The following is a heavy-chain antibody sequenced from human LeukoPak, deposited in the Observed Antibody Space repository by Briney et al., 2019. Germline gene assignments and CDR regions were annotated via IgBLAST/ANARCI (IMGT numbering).Heavy chain of an antibody. V-gene: IGHV4-61*02. Sequence: SQTLSLTCTVSGGSISSGSYYWSWIRQPAGKGLEWIGRINTSGSTNYNPSLKSRVTISVDTSKNQFSLKLSSVTAADTAVYYCARATPTNWNFFRYYYYMDVWGKGTTVTVSS. D-gene: IGHD1-1*01. CDR3: ARATPTNWNFFRYYYYMDV. CDR1: GGSISSGSYY. CDR2: INTSGST. J-gene: IGHJ6*03.